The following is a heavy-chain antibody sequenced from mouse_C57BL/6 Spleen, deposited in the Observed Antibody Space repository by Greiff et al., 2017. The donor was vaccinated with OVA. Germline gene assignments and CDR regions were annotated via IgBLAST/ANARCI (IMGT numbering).Heavy chain of an antibody. CDR1: GYAFRSSW. CDR3: AREGLRRYYDV. Sequence: VQLQQSGPELVKPGASVKISCKASGYAFRSSWMNWVKQRPGKGLEWIGRIYPGDGDTNYNGKFKGKATLTADKATRTDYMKLSSLTSENSAVYCCAREGLRRYYDVRGTATTATVSS. V-gene: IGHV1-82*01. CDR2: IYPGDGDT. J-gene: IGHJ1*03. D-gene: IGHD2-4*01.